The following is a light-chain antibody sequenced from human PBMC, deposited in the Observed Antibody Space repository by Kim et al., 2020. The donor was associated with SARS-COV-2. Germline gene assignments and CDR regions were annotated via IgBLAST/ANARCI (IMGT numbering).Light chain of an antibody. V-gene: IGLV3-9*01. CDR1: DIGNKN. CDR3: QVWDSTTAV. J-gene: IGLJ3*02. Sequence: VALGQTATITCGGKDIGNKNFYWYQQKPGQAPVLVIYRDRTRPSGIPERFSGSDSGNTATLTISGAQVGDEADYYCQVWDSTTAVFGGGTQLTVL. CDR2: RDR.